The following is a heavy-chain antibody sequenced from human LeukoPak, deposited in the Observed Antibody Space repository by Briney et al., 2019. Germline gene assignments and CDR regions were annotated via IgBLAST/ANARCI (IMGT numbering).Heavy chain of an antibody. V-gene: IGHV1-46*01. CDR1: GYTFTNCY. Sequence: ASVKVSCKTSGYTFTNCYMHWVRQAPGQGLEWMGIINPSGTSTTYAQKFQGRVTMTRDTSTSTDFMELSSLRSEDTAVYYCARHDLGGSSPFDYWGQGTLVTVSS. D-gene: IGHD2-15*01. CDR2: INPSGTST. CDR3: ARHDLGGSSPFDY. J-gene: IGHJ4*02.